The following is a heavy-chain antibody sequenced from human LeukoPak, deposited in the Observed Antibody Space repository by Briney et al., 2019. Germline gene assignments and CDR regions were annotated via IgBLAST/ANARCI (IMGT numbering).Heavy chain of an antibody. CDR1: GYRLTNNW. Sequence: KVGESLKISCKISGYRLTNNWIGWVRQVPGKGLEWMGLIYPGYSDAKYSPSFQGQVTLSVDTSISTAYLQLGGLRASDTVIYYCVRFALSSSLDHWGQGTLVTVSS. D-gene: IGHD6-13*01. CDR3: VRFALSSSLDH. J-gene: IGHJ5*02. V-gene: IGHV5-51*01. CDR2: IYPGYSDA.